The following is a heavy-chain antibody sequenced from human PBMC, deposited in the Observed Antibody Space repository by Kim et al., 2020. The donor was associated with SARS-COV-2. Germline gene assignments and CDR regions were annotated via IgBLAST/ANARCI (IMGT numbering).Heavy chain of an antibody. CDR3: AKTSGTGGYYFDY. J-gene: IGHJ4*02. V-gene: IGHV5-51*01. CDR1: GYTFTTHW. CDR2: VYPGDSET. Sequence: GESLKISCKGSGYTFTTHWIAWVRQMPGKGLEWMGIVYPGDSETRYSPSYQGQVTISADKSISTAYLEWSSLKASDTAMYYCAKTSGTGGYYFDYWGQGALVTVSS. D-gene: IGHD6-13*01.